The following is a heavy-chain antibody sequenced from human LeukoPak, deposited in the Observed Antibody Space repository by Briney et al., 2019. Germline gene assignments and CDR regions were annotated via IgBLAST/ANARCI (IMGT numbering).Heavy chain of an antibody. CDR3: VRFGLTSSLDY. J-gene: IGHJ4*02. CDR1: GFTFTNYA. D-gene: IGHD6-13*01. Sequence: GGSLRLSCAASGFTFTNYAMSWVRQAPGRGLEWVSNISPGGSTNYADSVKGRFTISRDNYKNTMYLQLSGLRASDTAIYYCVRFGLTSSLDYWGQGTLVTVSS. CDR2: ISPGGST. V-gene: IGHV3-23*01.